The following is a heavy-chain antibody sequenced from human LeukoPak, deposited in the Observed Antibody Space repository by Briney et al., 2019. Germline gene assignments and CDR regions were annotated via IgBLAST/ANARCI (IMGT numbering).Heavy chain of an antibody. Sequence: GSLRLSCTVPGITLSNYGMSWVRQAPGKGPEWVAGISDSGGRTKNADSVKGRFTISRDNPKNTLYLQMNSLRAEDTAVYFCAKRGVVIRVILVGVNKEAYYFDSWGQGALVTVSS. CDR1: GITLSNYG. CDR3: AKRGVVIRVILVGVNKEAYYFDS. CDR2: ISDSGGRT. D-gene: IGHD3-22*01. V-gene: IGHV3-23*01. J-gene: IGHJ4*02.